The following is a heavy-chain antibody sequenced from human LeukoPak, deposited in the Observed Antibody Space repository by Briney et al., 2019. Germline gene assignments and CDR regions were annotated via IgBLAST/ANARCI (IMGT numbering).Heavy chain of an antibody. D-gene: IGHD3-22*01. Sequence: PGGSLRLSCAASGFTFSNYWMSWVRQAPGKGLVWVSRINSDGSSTSYADSVKGRFTISRDNAKNTLYLQMNSLRAEDTAVYYCARGSTSGYYYFFRDYWGQGTLVTVSS. CDR2: INSDGSST. J-gene: IGHJ4*02. CDR1: GFTFSNYW. CDR3: ARGSTSGYYYFFRDY. V-gene: IGHV3-74*01.